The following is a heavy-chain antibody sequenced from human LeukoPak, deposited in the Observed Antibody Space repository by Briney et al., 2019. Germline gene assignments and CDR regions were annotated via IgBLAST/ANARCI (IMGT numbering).Heavy chain of an antibody. CDR1: GYSISSGYY. D-gene: IGHD3-3*01. CDR3: ARHRIYDFWSGYYEHWFDP. Sequence: SETLSLTCAVSGYSISSGYYWGWIRQPPGKGLEWIGSVYHSGSTYYNPSLKSRVTIPVDTSKNQFSLKLSSVTAADTAVYYCARHRIYDFWSGYYEHWFDPWGQGTLVTVSS. V-gene: IGHV4-38-2*01. J-gene: IGHJ5*02. CDR2: VYHSGST.